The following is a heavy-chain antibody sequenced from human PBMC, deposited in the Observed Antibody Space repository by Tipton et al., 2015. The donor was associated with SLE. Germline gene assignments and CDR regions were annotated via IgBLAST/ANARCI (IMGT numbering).Heavy chain of an antibody. J-gene: IGHJ3*02. CDR3: ARGAVVAFDI. V-gene: IGHV4-39*07. CDR2: IFHSGST. CDR1: GGSISSISYY. Sequence: TLSLTCTVSGGSISSISYYWGWIRQPPGKGLEWIGSIFHSGSTYYNPSLKSRVTISVDTSKNQFSLKLSSVTAADTAVYYCARGAVVAFDIWGQGTMVTVSS. D-gene: IGHD6-19*01.